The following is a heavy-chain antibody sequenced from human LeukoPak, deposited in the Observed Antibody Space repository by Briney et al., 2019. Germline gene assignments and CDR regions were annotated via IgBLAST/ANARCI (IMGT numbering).Heavy chain of an antibody. Sequence: GASAKVSCKASGYTFTSYAMHWVRQASGQRREWMGWINAGNGNTKYSQVFQGRVTISRDTSASTAYMELSSLRSEDMAVYYCARVVKYSSGPLTDLLPYYFDSWGQGTLVTVSS. CDR1: GYTFTSYA. CDR2: INAGNGNT. D-gene: IGHD6-19*01. J-gene: IGHJ4*02. CDR3: ARVVKYSSGPLTDLLPYYFDS. V-gene: IGHV1-3*03.